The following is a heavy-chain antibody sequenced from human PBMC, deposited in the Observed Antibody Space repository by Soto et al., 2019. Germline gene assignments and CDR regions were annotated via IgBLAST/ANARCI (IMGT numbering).Heavy chain of an antibody. V-gene: IGHV3-9*01. CDR1: GLSFDDYA. CDR3: AKLEEAFDI. CDR2: ISWNSGNI. Sequence: EVQLVESGGGLVQPGRSLRLSCAASGLSFDDYAMHWVRQAPGKGLEWVSGISWNSGNIGYADSVKGRFTISRDNAKNSLYLQMNSLRAEDTALYYCAKLEEAFDIWGQGTMVTVSS. J-gene: IGHJ3*02.